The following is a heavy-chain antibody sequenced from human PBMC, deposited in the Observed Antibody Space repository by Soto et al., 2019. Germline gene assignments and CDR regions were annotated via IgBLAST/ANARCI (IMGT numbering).Heavy chain of an antibody. CDR1: GVSFTSNG. CDR3: ANQEIGSYFGA. CDR2: ISNDGSAK. Sequence: YFAACGVSFTSNGGHGGRQAPGKGLEWVAGISNDGSAKYYSDSVKGRLNISRENPKNTLYTQMNSPKTEDTAVYSCANQEIGSYFGARGLGNLVTVFS. V-gene: IGHV3-30*18. D-gene: IGHD1-26*01. J-gene: IGHJ4*02.